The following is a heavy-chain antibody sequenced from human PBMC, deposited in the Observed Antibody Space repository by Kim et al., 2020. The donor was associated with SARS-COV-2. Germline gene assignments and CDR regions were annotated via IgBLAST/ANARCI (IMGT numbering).Heavy chain of an antibody. Sequence: FTISRDNSKNTLYLQMSSLRAEDTAVYYCVKDPGCSGGSCYFRRAQYFDYWGQGTLVTVSS. V-gene: IGHV3-64D*06. CDR3: VKDPGCSGGSCYFRRAQYFDY. J-gene: IGHJ4*02. D-gene: IGHD2-15*01.